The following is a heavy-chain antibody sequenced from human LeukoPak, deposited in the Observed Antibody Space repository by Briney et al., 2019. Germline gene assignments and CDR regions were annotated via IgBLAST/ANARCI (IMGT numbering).Heavy chain of an antibody. V-gene: IGHV3-49*03. J-gene: IGHJ4*02. Sequence: PGGALLLSFPASGFRFGCDAWSWFRPAPGRGLEFVSFIRKKGYGETTYYAAPVRGRFTISRDDAKSTAYLQMNSLEIEGTALYYCSRGLHDYGDSNYYFDQWGRGTQVTVSS. CDR2: IRKKGYGETT. CDR3: SRGLHDYGDSNYYFDQ. CDR1: GFRFGCDA. D-gene: IGHD4-17*01.